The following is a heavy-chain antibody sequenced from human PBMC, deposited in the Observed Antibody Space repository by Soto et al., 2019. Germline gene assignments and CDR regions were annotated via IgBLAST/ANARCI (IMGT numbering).Heavy chain of an antibody. CDR1: GFTFDDYA. J-gene: IGHJ4*01. Sequence: GGSLRLSCAASGFTFDDYAMHWVRQAPGKGLEWVSSISWNSYSKVYADSVKGRFTISRDNARNSLFLHMSSLRAEDTALYYCAKDLGAGTIALAELWGIDNWCPGSLVTV. CDR2: ISWNSYSK. V-gene: IGHV3-9*01. CDR3: AKDLGAGTIALAELWGIDN. D-gene: IGHD6-19*01.